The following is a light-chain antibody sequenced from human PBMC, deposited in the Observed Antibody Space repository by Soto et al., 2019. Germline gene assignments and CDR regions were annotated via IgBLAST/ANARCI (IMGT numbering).Light chain of an antibody. Sequence: QSVLTQPPSASGTPGQKVTISCSGSSSNIGSNFVYWYQQLPGTAPKLLIYKDNQRPSGVPDRFSGSKSGTSVSLAISGLRPEDEADYYCSVWEDNVDGWVFGGGTKLTVL. V-gene: IGLV1-47*01. CDR3: SVWEDNVDGWV. CDR2: KDN. CDR1: SSNIGSNF. J-gene: IGLJ3*02.